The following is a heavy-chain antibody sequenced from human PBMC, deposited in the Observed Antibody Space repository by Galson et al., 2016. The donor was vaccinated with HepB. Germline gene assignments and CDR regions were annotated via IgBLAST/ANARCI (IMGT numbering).Heavy chain of an antibody. CDR1: GYRFHTHW. V-gene: IGHV5-51*01. CDR2: VFPNDAST. D-gene: IGHD2-21*02. CDR3: AGQTAEGSSDY. Sequence: QSGAEVKKPGESLKISCQGSGYRFHTHWIAWVRQMPGKGLEWMGMVFPNDASTRYSPSLQGQVTISADKSLSVAYLQWSSLRASDSAMYYCAGQTAEGSSDYWGQGTLVSVSS. J-gene: IGHJ4*02.